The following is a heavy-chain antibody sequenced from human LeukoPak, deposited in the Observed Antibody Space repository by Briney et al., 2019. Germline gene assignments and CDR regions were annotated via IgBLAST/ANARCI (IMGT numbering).Heavy chain of an antibody. CDR2: TSSDGSNE. CDR1: GFSVTSYG. Sequence: GRSLRLSCAASGFSVTSYGMYWVRQAPGKGLEWVAVTSSDGSNEYYGDSVKGRFTISRDSSKNTLYLQMNSLRGEDTAVYYCAKIETEMVPHLDYWGQGTLVTVSS. J-gene: IGHJ4*02. D-gene: IGHD3-10*01. CDR3: AKIETEMVPHLDY. V-gene: IGHV3-30*18.